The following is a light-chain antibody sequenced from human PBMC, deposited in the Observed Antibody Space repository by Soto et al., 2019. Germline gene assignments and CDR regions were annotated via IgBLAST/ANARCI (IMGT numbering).Light chain of an antibody. CDR1: RSVSSN. V-gene: IGKV3-15*01. CDR3: QQYNNWPPYT. Sequence: EIVMTQSPATLSVSPGERATLSCRASRSVSSNLAWYQQKPGQAPRLLMYGASNRATGIPARFSGGGSGADFTLTISSLQSEDFAVYYCQQYNNWPPYTFGQGTKLEIK. J-gene: IGKJ2*01. CDR2: GAS.